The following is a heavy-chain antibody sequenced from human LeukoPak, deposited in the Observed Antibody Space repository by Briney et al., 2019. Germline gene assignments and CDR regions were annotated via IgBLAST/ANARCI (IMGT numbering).Heavy chain of an antibody. D-gene: IGHD3-22*01. V-gene: IGHV3-30-3*01. J-gene: IGHJ4*02. CDR1: GFTFSSYA. Sequence: GGSLRLSCAASGFTFSSYAMHWVRQAPGKGLEWVAVISYDGSNKYYADSVKGRFTISRDNSKNTLYLQMNSLRAEDTAVYYCARTYYYDSSGYPYYFDYWGQGTLVTVSS. CDR2: ISYDGSNK. CDR3: ARTYYYDSSGYPYYFDY.